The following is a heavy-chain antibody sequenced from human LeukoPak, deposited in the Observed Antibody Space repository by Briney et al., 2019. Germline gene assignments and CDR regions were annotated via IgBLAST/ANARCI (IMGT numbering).Heavy chain of an antibody. D-gene: IGHD5-18*01. CDR2: IYTSGST. V-gene: IGHV4-4*07. Sequence: SETLSLTCTVSGGSISSYYWSWIRQPAGKGLEWIGRIYTSGSTNYNPSLKRRVTMSVDTSKNQFSLKLSSVTAADTAVYYCARVYGYLDPWYFDLWGRGTLVTVSS. J-gene: IGHJ2*01. CDR3: ARVYGYLDPWYFDL. CDR1: GGSISSYY.